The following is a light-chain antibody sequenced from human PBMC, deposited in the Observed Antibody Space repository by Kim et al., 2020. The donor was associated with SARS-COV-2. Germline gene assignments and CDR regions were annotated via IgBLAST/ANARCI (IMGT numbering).Light chain of an antibody. CDR1: HIGSKK. CDR3: QVWDRSTASYV. CDR2: RDT. V-gene: IGLV3-9*01. Sequence: ALGQTARITCGGNHIGSKKVHWCQQKPGQAPVVVIYRDTNRPSGIPERFSGSNSGNTATLTISRVQAGDEADYYCQVWDRSTASYVFGNGTKVAVL. J-gene: IGLJ1*01.